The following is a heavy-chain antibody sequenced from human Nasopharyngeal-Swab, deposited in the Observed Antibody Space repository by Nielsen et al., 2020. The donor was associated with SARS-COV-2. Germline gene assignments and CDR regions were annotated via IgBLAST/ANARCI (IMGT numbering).Heavy chain of an antibody. CDR2: ISGSGGST. CDR3: AKDLSSSWYDETIDY. V-gene: IGHV3-23*01. Sequence: GESLKISCAASGFTVSSNYMSWVRQAPGKGLEWVSAISGSGGSTYYADSVKGRFTISRDNSKNTLYLQMNSLRAEDTAVYYCAKDLSSSWYDETIDYWGQGTLVTVSS. D-gene: IGHD6-13*01. CDR1: GFTVSSNY. J-gene: IGHJ4*02.